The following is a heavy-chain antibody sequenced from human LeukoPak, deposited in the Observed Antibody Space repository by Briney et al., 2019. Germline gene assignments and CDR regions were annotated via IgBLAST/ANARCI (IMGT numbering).Heavy chain of an antibody. CDR1: GYNFSNCL. J-gene: IGHJ4*02. CDR2: IYPGDSDT. Sequence: GESLKISCEGSGYNFSNCLIGWVRQMPGKGLEWMGIIYPGDSDTRYGPSFQGQVTISADKSISTAYLQWSSLKASDTAMYYCARHGGGGTGGNSGFDYWGQGTLVTVSS. D-gene: IGHD4-23*01. CDR3: ARHGGGGTGGNSGFDY. V-gene: IGHV5-51*01.